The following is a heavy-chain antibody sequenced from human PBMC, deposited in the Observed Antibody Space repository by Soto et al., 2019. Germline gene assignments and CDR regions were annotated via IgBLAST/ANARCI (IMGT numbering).Heavy chain of an antibody. V-gene: IGHV1-18*04. D-gene: IGHD3-3*01. J-gene: IGHJ5*02. CDR1: GYTFTSYG. CDR2: ISAYNGNT. Sequence: SVKVSCKASGYTFTSYGISWVRQAPGQGLEWMGWISAYNGNTNYAQKLQGRVTMTTDTSTSTAYMELRSLRSDDTAVYYCARDPVFGVVTTNWFDPWGQGTLVTVSS. CDR3: ARDPVFGVVTTNWFDP.